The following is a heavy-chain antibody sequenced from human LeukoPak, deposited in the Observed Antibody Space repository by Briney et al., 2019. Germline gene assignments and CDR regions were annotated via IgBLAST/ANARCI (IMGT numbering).Heavy chain of an antibody. Sequence: GASVKVSCKASGYTFTSYDINWVRQAPGQGLEWMGGIIPILGIANYAQKFQGRVTITADKSTSTAYMELSSLRSEDTAVYYCARADSTGTTSGGDYWGQGTLVTVSS. D-gene: IGHD1-1*01. J-gene: IGHJ4*02. V-gene: IGHV1-69*10. CDR3: ARADSTGTTSGGDY. CDR2: IIPILGIA. CDR1: GYTFTSYD.